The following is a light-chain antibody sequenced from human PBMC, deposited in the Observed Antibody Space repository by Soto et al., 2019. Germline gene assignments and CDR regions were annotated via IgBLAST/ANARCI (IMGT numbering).Light chain of an antibody. CDR3: QQLNSYPLT. CDR1: QGISSY. CDR2: AAS. J-gene: IGKJ4*01. V-gene: IGKV1-9*01. Sequence: IPLTQSPSSLSASVGDRVTITCRVSQGISSYLAWYQQKPGKAPKLLIYAASTLQSGVPSRFSGSGSGTDFTLTISSLQPEDFATYYCQQLNSYPLTFGGGTKVEIK.